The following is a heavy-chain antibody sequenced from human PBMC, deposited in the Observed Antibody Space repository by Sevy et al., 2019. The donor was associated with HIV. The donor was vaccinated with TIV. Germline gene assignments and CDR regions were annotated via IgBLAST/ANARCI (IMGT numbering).Heavy chain of an antibody. Sequence: GGSLRLSCAASGFTFSSYEMNWVRQAPGKGLEWVSYISSSGSTIYYADSVKGRFTISRDNAKNSLYLQMNSLRAEDTAVYYCEGGNYYDSSGYYRPYYGMDVWGQGTTVTVSS. CDR1: GFTFSSYE. CDR3: EGGNYYDSSGYYRPYYGMDV. D-gene: IGHD3-22*01. V-gene: IGHV3-48*03. CDR2: ISSSGSTI. J-gene: IGHJ6*02.